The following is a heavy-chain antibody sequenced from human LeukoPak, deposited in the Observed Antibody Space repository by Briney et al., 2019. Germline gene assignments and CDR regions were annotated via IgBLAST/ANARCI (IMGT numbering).Heavy chain of an antibody. Sequence: GGSLRLSCAASGFTFSKYWMLWVRQAPGKGLESVSRINTNGTVTTYADSVKGRFTVSSDNADNTMFLQMNSVRDEDTAVYYCATKQWLAPPPDSWGQGTPVTVSS. CDR1: GFTFSKYW. CDR3: ATKQWLAPPPDS. J-gene: IGHJ4*02. V-gene: IGHV3-74*01. D-gene: IGHD6-19*01. CDR2: INTNGTVT.